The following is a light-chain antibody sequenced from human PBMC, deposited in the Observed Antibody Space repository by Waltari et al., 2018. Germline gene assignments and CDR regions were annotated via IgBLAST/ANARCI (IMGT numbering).Light chain of an antibody. Sequence: QSALTQSRSVSGSPGQSVTISCTGTNSDVGGYKYVSWYQLHPGKAPKLMIYDVTKRPSGVSDRFSGSKSGNTASLTISGLQTDDEADYYCCSYAGFSWVFGGGTELTVL. CDR1: NSDVGGYKY. V-gene: IGLV2-11*01. CDR2: DVT. CDR3: CSYAGFSWV. J-gene: IGLJ3*02.